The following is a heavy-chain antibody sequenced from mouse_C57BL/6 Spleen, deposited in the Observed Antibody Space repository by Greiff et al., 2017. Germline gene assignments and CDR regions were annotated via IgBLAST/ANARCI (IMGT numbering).Heavy chain of an antibody. Sequence: EVKLQESVAELVRPGASVKLSCTASGFNIKNTYMHWVKQRPEQGLAWIGRIDPANGNTKYAPKFQGKATITADTSSNTAYLQLSSLTSEDTAIYYCARAITTVAYFDYWGQGTTLTVSS. D-gene: IGHD1-1*01. V-gene: IGHV14-3*01. J-gene: IGHJ2*01. CDR2: IDPANGNT. CDR1: GFNIKNTY. CDR3: ARAITTVAYFDY.